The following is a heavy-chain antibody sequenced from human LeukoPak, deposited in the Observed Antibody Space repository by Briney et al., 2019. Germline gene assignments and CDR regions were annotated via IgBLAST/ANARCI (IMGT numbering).Heavy chain of an antibody. Sequence: ASVKVSCKASGYTFTSYDISWVRQAPGQGLEWMGRIIPILGIANYAQKFQGRVTITADKSTSTAYMELSSLRSEATAVYYCARIRPGYSYGYFWGQGTLVTVSS. V-gene: IGHV1-69*04. CDR2: IIPILGIA. J-gene: IGHJ4*02. D-gene: IGHD5-18*01. CDR3: ARIRPGYSYGYF. CDR1: GYTFTSYD.